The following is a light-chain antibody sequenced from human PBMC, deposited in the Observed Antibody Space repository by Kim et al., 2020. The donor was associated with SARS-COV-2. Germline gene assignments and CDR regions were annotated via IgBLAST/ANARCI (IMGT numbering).Light chain of an antibody. J-gene: IGLJ1*01. CDR2: SNN. Sequence: QSVLTQPPSASGTPGQRVTISCSGSSSNIGSNTVNWYQQLPGTAPQLLIYSNNQRPSGLPDRFSGSKSGTSASLAISGLQSEDEADYYCAAWDDSLKGRDVFVTGAKVTDL. CDR1: SSNIGSNT. V-gene: IGLV1-44*01. CDR3: AAWDDSLKGRDV.